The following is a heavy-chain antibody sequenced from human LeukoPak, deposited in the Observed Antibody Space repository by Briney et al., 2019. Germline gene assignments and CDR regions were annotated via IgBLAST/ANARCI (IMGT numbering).Heavy chain of an antibody. D-gene: IGHD1-14*01. CDR1: GYTFTSYY. V-gene: IGHV1-46*01. CDR3: AGRDETVYGIDY. J-gene: IGHJ4*02. Sequence: ASVKVSCKASGYTFTSYYMHWVRQAPGQGLEWMGIINPSGGSTSYAQKFQGRVTMTRDTSTSTVYMELSSLRSEDTAVYYCAGRDETVYGIDYWGQGTLVTVSS. CDR2: INPSGGST.